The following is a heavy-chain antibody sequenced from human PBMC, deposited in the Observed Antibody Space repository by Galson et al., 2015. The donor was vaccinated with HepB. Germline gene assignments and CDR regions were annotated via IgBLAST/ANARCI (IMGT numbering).Heavy chain of an antibody. V-gene: IGHV4-31*03. Sequence: TLSLTCTVPGGSISSGGYYWSWIRQHPGKGLEWIGYIYYRGSTYYNPSLKSRVTISVDTSKNQFSLKLSSVTAADTAVYYCARDTAMIFGAFDYCGQGTLLTVSS. CDR3: ARDTAMIFGAFDY. CDR2: IYYRGST. CDR1: GGSISSGGYY. J-gene: IGHJ4*02. D-gene: IGHD5-18*01.